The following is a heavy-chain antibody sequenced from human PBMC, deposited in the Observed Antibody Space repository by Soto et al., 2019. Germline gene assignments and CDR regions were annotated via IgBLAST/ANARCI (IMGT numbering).Heavy chain of an antibody. Sequence: ASVKVSCKTSGYTFTRYGISWVRQAPGQGLEWMGWVSAYNGNTNYAQKLQGRVTMTTDTSTNTAYMELSSLRSDDTAVYYCTRDLYYFDSSAYYGRNWFDPWGQGTLVTVSS. CDR1: GYTFTRYG. CDR2: VSAYNGNT. V-gene: IGHV1-18*01. D-gene: IGHD3-22*01. J-gene: IGHJ5*02. CDR3: TRDLYYFDSSAYYGRNWFDP.